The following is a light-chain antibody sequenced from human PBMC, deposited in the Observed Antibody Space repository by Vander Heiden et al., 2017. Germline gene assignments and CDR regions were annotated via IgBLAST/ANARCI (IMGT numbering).Light chain of an antibody. Sequence: DIQMTQSPSSVSASVGDRVTITCRASQDIDRWLAWYQQKPGKATKLLIYGASSLQSGVPLRFSGTGSGTDFTLTISSLQPEDFATYFCQQANCFPYTFGQGTKMEI. J-gene: IGKJ2*01. CDR2: GAS. CDR3: QQANCFPYT. CDR1: QDIDRW. V-gene: IGKV1-12*01.